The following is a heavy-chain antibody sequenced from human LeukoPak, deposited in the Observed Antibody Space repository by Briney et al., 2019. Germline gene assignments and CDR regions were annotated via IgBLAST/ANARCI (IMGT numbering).Heavy chain of an antibody. Sequence: GGSLRLSCAASGFTFSSYWMSWVRQAPGKGLEWVANIKQDGSEKYYVDSVKGRFTISRDNAKNSLYLQMNSLRAEDTAVYYCARALSYSSDTYYFDYWGQGTLVTVSS. J-gene: IGHJ4*02. D-gene: IGHD3-10*01. CDR1: GFTFSSYW. V-gene: IGHV3-7*03. CDR2: IKQDGSEK. CDR3: ARALSYSSDTYYFDY.